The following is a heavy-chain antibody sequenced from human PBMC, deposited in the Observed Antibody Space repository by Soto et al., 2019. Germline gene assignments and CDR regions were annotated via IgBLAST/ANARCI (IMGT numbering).Heavy chain of an antibody. J-gene: IGHJ4*02. D-gene: IGHD6-13*01. CDR2: VYNSGST. CDR1: GGSISSNY. CDR3: ARYRREAVAGYALDN. V-gene: IGHV4-59*01. Sequence: SETLSLTCTVSGGSISSNYWTWIRQPPGKGLEWIGYVYNSGSTNYNPSLKSRVTISEDTSKSQFSLKVNSMTAADTAVYYCARYRREAVAGYALDNWGQGILVTVSS.